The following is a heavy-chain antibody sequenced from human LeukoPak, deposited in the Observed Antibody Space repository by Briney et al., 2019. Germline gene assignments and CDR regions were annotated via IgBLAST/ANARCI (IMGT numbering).Heavy chain of an antibody. Sequence: SETLSLTCTVSGGSISSYYWSWIRQPPGKGLEWIGYIYYSGSTNYNPSLKSRVTISVDTSKNHFSLKLSSVTAADTAVYYCARTTEGYCRGRSCYSYYYMDVWGKGTTVTVSS. CDR1: GGSISSYY. J-gene: IGHJ6*03. CDR3: ARTTEGYCRGRSCYSYYYMDV. V-gene: IGHV4-59*01. CDR2: IYYSGST. D-gene: IGHD2-15*01.